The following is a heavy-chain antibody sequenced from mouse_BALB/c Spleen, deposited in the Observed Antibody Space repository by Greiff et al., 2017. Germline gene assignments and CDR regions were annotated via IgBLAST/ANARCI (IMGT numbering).Heavy chain of an antibody. J-gene: IGHJ3*01. CDR3: AIYYGSGSWFAY. D-gene: IGHD1-1*01. CDR2: INPSTGYT. V-gene: IGHV1-7*01. CDR1: GYTFTSYW. Sequence: VQLQQSGAELAKPGASVKMSCKASGYTFTSYWMHWVKQRPGKGLEWIGYINPSTGYTEYNQKFKDKATLTADKSSSTAYMQLSSLTSEDSAVYNCAIYYGSGSWFAYWGQGTLVTVSA.